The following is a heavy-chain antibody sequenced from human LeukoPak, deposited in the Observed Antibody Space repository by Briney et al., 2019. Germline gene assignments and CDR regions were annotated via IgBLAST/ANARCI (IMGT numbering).Heavy chain of an antibody. CDR3: ARDIDNGDYVVY. D-gene: IGHD4-17*01. CDR1: GFTFSSYA. CDR2: IGSSGDIT. J-gene: IGHJ4*02. V-gene: IGHV3-23*01. Sequence: GGSLRLSCAASGFTFSSYAMSWVRQAPGMGLEWVSSIGSSGDITYYADSVKGRFTISRDNSKNTLYLQMNSLRAEDTAVYYCARDIDNGDYVVYWGQGTLVTVSS.